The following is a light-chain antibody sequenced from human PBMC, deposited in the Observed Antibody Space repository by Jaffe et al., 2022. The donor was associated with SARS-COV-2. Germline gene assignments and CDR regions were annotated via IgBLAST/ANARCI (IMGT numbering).Light chain of an antibody. CDR3: QRYNIAPRT. CDR1: QGIRNY. Sequence: DIQMTQSPSSLSASVGDRVTITCRASQGIRNYLAWYQQRPGKVPKLLIYAASTLQSGVPSRFSGSGSGTDFTLTISSLQPEDVATYYCQRYNIAPRTFGPGTKVDIK. CDR2: AAS. J-gene: IGKJ3*01. V-gene: IGKV1-27*01.